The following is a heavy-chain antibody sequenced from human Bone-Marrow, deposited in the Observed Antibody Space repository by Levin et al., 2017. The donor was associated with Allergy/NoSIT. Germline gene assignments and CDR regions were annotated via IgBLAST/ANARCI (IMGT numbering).Heavy chain of an antibody. Sequence: ASVKVSCKASGYAFTDYYIHWVRQAPGQGLEWMGWLNPNSGGTRYSQRFQGRVTMTRDTSISTAYMQMSSLRFDDTAMYYCAREDGRYVDWTDETNYYYNGMDVWGQGTTVTVS. D-gene: IGHD3-9*01. CDR1: GYAFTDYY. V-gene: IGHV1-2*02. CDR3: AREDGRYVDWTDETNYYYNGMDV. CDR2: LNPNSGGT. J-gene: IGHJ6*02.